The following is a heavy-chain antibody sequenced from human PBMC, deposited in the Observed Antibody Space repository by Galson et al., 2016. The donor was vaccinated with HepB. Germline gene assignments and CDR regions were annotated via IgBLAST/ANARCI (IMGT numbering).Heavy chain of an antibody. CDR2: IWYDGSNK. J-gene: IGHJ4*02. CDR1: GFTFSRYG. D-gene: IGHD5-12*01. Sequence: SLRLSCAASGFTFSRYGMHWVRQAPGKGLEWVTVIWYDGSNKYYADSVKGRFTISRATSKNTLYLQMNSLRAEDTAVYYCATSSSTATTTIRLDYWGQGTLVTVSS. CDR3: ATSSSTATTTIRLDY. V-gene: IGHV3-33*01.